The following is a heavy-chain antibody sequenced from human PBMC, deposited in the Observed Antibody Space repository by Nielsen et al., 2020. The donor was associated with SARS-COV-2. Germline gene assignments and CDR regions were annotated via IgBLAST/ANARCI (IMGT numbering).Heavy chain of an antibody. CDR1: GFTFDDYG. Sequence: GGSLRLSCAASGFTFDDYGMSWIRQAPGKGLEWVSYISSSSSYTNYADSVKGRFTTSRDNAKNSLYLQMNSLRAEDTAVYYCARSDPNYDSSGYYGLWGQGTLVTVSS. CDR2: ISSSSSYT. D-gene: IGHD3-22*01. CDR3: ARSDPNYDSSGYYGL. V-gene: IGHV3-11*06. J-gene: IGHJ4*02.